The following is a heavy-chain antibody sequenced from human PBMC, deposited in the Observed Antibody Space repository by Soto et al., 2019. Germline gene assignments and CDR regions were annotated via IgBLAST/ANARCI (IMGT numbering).Heavy chain of an antibody. J-gene: IGHJ4*02. CDR1: GFNFAAYT. Sequence: PGGSLRLSCSASGFNFAAYTMSWVRLTPGKGLEWVGFIRRIAYGGTTDYAASVKGRFTISRDDSRKTVYLQMSRLKIEDTAVYYCSRSLAIDFDSGGQGTLVTVSS. CDR2: IRRIAYGGTT. V-gene: IGHV3-49*04. CDR3: SRSLAIDFDS.